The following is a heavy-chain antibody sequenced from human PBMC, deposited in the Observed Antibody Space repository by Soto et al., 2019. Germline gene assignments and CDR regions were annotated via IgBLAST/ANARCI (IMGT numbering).Heavy chain of an antibody. CDR1: GYTFTTYD. V-gene: IGHV1-8*01. J-gene: IGHJ4*02. Sequence: ASVKVSCKTSGYTFTTYDINWVRQATGQGLEWMGWINPNADKTGFAQKFQGRVTMTRDTSINTVYMELNNLRSEDTAVYYCARQRRGAWYYFDHWGQGTLVTVSS. CDR2: INPNADKT. D-gene: IGHD3-10*01. CDR3: ARQRRGAWYYFDH.